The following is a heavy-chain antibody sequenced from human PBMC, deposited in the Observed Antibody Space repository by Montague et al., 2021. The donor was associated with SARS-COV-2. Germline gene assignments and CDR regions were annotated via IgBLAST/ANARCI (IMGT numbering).Heavy chain of an antibody. J-gene: IGHJ5*02. D-gene: IGHD3-3*01. CDR2: ITHSGST. V-gene: IGHV4-34*01. CDR3: ARGADYDFWSGFLRYKWFGP. CDR1: TDSFSGYY. Sequence: SETLSLTCAVYTDSFSGYYWSWIRQCPGKGLEWIGEITHSGSTNHNPSLQSRVTISVDKSKKQVSLKLRSLTAADTAVYYCARGADYDFWSGFLRYKWFGPWGQGTPVIVSS.